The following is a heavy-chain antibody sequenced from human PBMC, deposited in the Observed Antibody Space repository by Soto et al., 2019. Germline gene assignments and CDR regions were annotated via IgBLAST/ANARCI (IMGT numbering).Heavy chain of an antibody. D-gene: IGHD3-10*01. CDR2: ISSISSYT. CDR3: AIDRGSGSSLCY. Sequence: QVQLVESGGGLVKPGGSLRLSCAASGFTFSDYYMSWIRQDPGKGLEWVSYISSISSYTNYADSVKGRVTISRDNAKNSLYMQMDSLRAEDTAVYYCAIDRGSGSSLCYWGQGTLVTVSS. V-gene: IGHV3-11*05. CDR1: GFTFSDYY. J-gene: IGHJ4*02.